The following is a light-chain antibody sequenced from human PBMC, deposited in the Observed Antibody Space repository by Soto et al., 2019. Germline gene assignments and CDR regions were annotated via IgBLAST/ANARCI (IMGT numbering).Light chain of an antibody. V-gene: IGKV3-20*01. CDR3: QKYGSSPQT. J-gene: IGKJ1*01. CDR1: ESVSSSY. CDR2: GAS. Sequence: EIVLTQSPGPLSLSPGERATLSCRASESVSSSYLAWYQEKPGQAPRLLIYGASSRTTGIPDRFSGSGSGTTFTLTMSRLEPEDFAVYYCQKYGSSPQTFGQGTKVEIK.